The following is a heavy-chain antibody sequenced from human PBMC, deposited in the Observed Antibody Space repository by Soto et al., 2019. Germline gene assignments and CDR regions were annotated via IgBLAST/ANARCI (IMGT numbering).Heavy chain of an antibody. CDR1: GFTFSSYW. CDR3: ARRGGSSSGYYYYAMDV. CDR2: INSDGSST. V-gene: IGHV3-74*01. Sequence: GGSLRLSCAASGFTFSSYWMHWVRQAPGKGLVWVSRINSDGSSTSYADSVKGRFTISRDNAKNTLYLQMNGPRAEDTAVYYCARRGGSSSGYYYYAMDVWGQGTTVTVSS. J-gene: IGHJ6*02. D-gene: IGHD6-6*01.